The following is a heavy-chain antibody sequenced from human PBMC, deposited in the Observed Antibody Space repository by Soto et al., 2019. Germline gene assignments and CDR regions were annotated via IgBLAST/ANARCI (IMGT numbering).Heavy chain of an antibody. J-gene: IGHJ4*02. D-gene: IGHD3-3*01. Sequence: PSETLSLTCTVSGGSISSGGYYWSWIRQFPGKGLEWIGYIDYSGSVYYNPSLKSRVTISVDASKNQFSLKLNTVTAADTAMYYCARDRPRYEPDYWGRGTLVTVSS. CDR3: ARDRPRYEPDY. CDR1: GGSISSGGYY. CDR2: IDYSGSV. V-gene: IGHV4-31*03.